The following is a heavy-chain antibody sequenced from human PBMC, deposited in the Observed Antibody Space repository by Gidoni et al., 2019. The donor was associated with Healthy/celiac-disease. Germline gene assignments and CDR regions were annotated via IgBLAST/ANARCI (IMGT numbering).Heavy chain of an antibody. D-gene: IGHD3-3*01. J-gene: IGHJ6*02. Sequence: QVQLVQSGAEVKKPGASVKVSCKASGYTFTSYDINWVRQATGPGLEWMGWMNPNSGNTGYAQKFQGRVTMTRNTSISTAYMELSSLRSEDTAVYYCARGPAITIFGVVTSDYYYGMDVWGQGTTVTVSS. CDR1: GYTFTSYD. V-gene: IGHV1-8*01. CDR2: MNPNSGNT. CDR3: ARGPAITIFGVVTSDYYYGMDV.